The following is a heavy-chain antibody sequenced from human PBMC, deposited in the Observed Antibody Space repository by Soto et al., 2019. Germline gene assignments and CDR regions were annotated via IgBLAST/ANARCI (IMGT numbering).Heavy chain of an antibody. J-gene: IGHJ5*02. CDR2: IYYSGSI. D-gene: IGHD4-17*01. V-gene: IGHV4-31*03. CDR1: GGSISSGGYY. CDR3: ARNIYGETGGFDP. Sequence: QVQLQESGPGLVKPSQTLSLTCTVSGGSISSGGYYWSWIRQHPGKGLEWIGSIYYSGSIYYNPSLKSRVTISVDMAKNQFSLRLRSVTAADTAAYYCARNIYGETGGFDPWGQGTLVTVSS.